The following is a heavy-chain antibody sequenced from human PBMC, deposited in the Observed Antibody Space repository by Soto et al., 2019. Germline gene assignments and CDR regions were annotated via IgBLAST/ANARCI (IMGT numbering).Heavy chain of an antibody. CDR3: ARAKGAAAGTRWFDP. Sequence: ASVKVSCKASGYTFTSYAMHWVRQAPGQRLEWMGWINAGNGNTKYSQKFQGRVTITRDTSASTAYMELSSLRSEDTAVYYCARAKGAAAGTRWFDPWGQGTLVTVPP. D-gene: IGHD6-13*01. CDR2: INAGNGNT. J-gene: IGHJ5*02. CDR1: GYTFTSYA. V-gene: IGHV1-3*01.